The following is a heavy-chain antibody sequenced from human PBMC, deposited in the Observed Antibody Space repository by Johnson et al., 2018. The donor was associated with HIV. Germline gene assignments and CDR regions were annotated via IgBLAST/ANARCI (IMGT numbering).Heavy chain of an antibody. CDR2: VWYDGRNK. V-gene: IGHV3-33*03. Sequence: QVQLVESGGGVAQPGRSLRLSCEVSGLTFSSYGFHWVRQSPGKGLEWVAVVWYDGRNKHYAASVKGRFTISRDNAKKMLYLQMNRLRADDTALYYCARKQWLEIPSDALDVWGQGTMVTVSS. J-gene: IGHJ3*01. CDR3: ARKQWLEIPSDALDV. D-gene: IGHD6-19*01. CDR1: GLTFSSYG.